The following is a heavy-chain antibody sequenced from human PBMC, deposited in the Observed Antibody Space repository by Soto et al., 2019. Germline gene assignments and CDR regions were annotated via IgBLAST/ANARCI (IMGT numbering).Heavy chain of an antibody. CDR1: GGSFSGYY. D-gene: IGHD6-6*01. CDR3: ARGVIAARHRGVDY. Sequence: SETLSLTCAVYGGSFSGYYWSWIRQPPGKGLEWIGEINHSGSTNYNPSLKSRVTISVDTSKNQFSLKLSSVTAADTAVYYCARGVIAARHRGVDYWGQGTLVTVSS. V-gene: IGHV4-34*01. J-gene: IGHJ4*02. CDR2: INHSGST.